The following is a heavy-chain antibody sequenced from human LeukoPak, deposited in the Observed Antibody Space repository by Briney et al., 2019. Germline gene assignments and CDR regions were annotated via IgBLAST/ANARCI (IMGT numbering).Heavy chain of an antibody. D-gene: IGHD3-10*01. CDR2: ISYDGSNK. Sequence: GSLRLSCAASGFTFSSYGMHWVRQAPGKGLEWVAVISYDGSNKYYADSVKGRFTISRDNSKNTLYLQMNSLRAEDTAVYYCAKDWYYYGSGSYYNPDYWGQGTLVTVSS. CDR3: AKDWYYYGSGSYYNPDY. V-gene: IGHV3-30*18. J-gene: IGHJ4*02. CDR1: GFTFSSYG.